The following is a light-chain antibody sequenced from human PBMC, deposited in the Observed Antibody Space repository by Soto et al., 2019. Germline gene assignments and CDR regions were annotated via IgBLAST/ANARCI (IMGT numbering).Light chain of an antibody. V-gene: IGKV3-11*01. J-gene: IGKJ1*01. CDR1: QSVSNY. CDR3: QQRSKFLWM. Sequence: EIVLTQSPATLSLSPGERATLSCRASQSVSNYLAWYQQKPGQAPRLLMYDTSNMAPGIPARFSGSESGTDFAITIGSLEPEDFAVYFCQQRSKFLWMFGQGTKVEI. CDR2: DTS.